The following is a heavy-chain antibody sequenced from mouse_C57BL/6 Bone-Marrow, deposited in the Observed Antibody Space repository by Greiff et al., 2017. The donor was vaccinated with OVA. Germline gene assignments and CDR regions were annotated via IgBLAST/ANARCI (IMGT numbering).Heavy chain of an antibody. CDR2: ISSGGSYT. J-gene: IGHJ3*01. Sequence: EVMLVESGGDLVKPGGSLKLSCAASGFTFSSYGMSWVRQTPDKRLEWVATISSGGSYTYSPDSVKGRFTISRDNAKNTLYLQMSSLKSEDTAMYYCARGYGSSPWCAYWGQGTLVTVSA. V-gene: IGHV5-6*02. CDR3: ARGYGSSPWCAY. CDR1: GFTFSSYG. D-gene: IGHD1-1*01.